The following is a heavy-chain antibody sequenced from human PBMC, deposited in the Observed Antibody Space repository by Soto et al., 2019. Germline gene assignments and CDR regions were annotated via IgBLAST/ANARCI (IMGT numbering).Heavy chain of an antibody. CDR3: ARPYYYGSGNYGMDV. J-gene: IGHJ6*02. CDR2: IIPILGIA. V-gene: IGHV1-69*02. Sequence: QVQLVQSGAEVKKPGSSVKVSCKASGGTFSSYTISWVRQAPGQGLEWMGRIIPILGIANYAQKFQGRVKITADKSTSTAYMELSSLRSEDTAVYYCARPYYYGSGNYGMDVWGQGTTVTVSS. CDR1: GGTFSSYT. D-gene: IGHD3-10*01.